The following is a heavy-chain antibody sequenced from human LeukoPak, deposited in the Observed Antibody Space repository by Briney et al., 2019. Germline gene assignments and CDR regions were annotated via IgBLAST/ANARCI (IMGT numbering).Heavy chain of an antibody. Sequence: PGGSLRLSCAASGFTFSSYSMNWVRQAPGKGLEWVSSISSSSSYIYYADSVKGRFTISRDNAKNSLYLQMNSLRAEDTAVYYCASFSSGWGDYWGQGTLVPSPQ. D-gene: IGHD6-19*01. CDR2: ISSSSSYI. CDR3: ASFSSGWGDY. J-gene: IGHJ4*02. V-gene: IGHV3-21*01. CDR1: GFTFSSYS.